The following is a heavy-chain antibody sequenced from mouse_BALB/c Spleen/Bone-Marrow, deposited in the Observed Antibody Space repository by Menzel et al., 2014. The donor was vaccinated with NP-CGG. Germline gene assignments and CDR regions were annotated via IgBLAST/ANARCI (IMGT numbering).Heavy chain of an antibody. CDR2: INPSNGGT. V-gene: IGHV1S81*02. CDR3: TRLSLLRGYFDY. D-gene: IGHD1-2*01. CDR1: GYTFTSYY. Sequence: QVQLKQSGAELVKPGTSVKLSCKASGYTFTSYYIYWVKQRPGQGLKWIGEINPSNGGTNFNEKFKSKATLTVDKSSSTAYMQLSSLTSEDSAVYYCTRLSLLRGYFDYWGQGTTLTVSS. J-gene: IGHJ2*01.